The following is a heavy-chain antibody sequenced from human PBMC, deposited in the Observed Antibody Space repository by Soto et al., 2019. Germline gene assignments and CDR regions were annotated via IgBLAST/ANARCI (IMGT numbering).Heavy chain of an antibody. D-gene: IGHD1-26*01. CDR2: ISGSGGST. J-gene: IGHJ4*02. Sequence: GGSLRLSCAASGFTFSSYAMSWVRQAPGKGLEWVSAISGSGGSTYYADSVKGRFTISRDNSKNTLYLQMNSLRAEDTAVYYCAKGDSGSYLGLSLPSQNWGQGTLVTVSS. CDR1: GFTFSSYA. CDR3: AKGDSGSYLGLSLPSQN. V-gene: IGHV3-23*01.